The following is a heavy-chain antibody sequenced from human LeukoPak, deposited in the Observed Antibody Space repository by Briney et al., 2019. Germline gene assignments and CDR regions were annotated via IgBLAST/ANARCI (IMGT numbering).Heavy chain of an antibody. V-gene: IGHV6-1*01. Sequence: SQTLSLTCAISGDSVSSNSAAWNWIRQSPSRGLEWLGRTYYRSKWYNDYAVSVKSRITINPDTSKNQFSLQLNSVTPEGTAVYYCARVRQQLVTYYYYYYGMDVWGQGTTVTVSS. CDR1: GDSVSSNSAA. CDR2: TYYRSKWYN. D-gene: IGHD6-13*01. J-gene: IGHJ6*02. CDR3: ARVRQQLVTYYYYYYGMDV.